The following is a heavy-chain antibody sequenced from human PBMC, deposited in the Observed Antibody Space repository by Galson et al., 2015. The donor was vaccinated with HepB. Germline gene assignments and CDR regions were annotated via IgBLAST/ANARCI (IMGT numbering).Heavy chain of an antibody. Sequence: SVKVSCKASGYTFTLYALHWVRQAPGQRLEWMGWINAGNGNTKYSQNFQGRVTIIRDTSATTTYMELSSLTSEDTAVYYCARGGLPGEIAWGWFDPWGQGTPVTVSS. V-gene: IGHV1-3*01. CDR2: INAGNGNT. CDR3: ARGGLPGEIAWGWFDP. CDR1: GYTFTLYA. J-gene: IGHJ5*02. D-gene: IGHD3-16*01.